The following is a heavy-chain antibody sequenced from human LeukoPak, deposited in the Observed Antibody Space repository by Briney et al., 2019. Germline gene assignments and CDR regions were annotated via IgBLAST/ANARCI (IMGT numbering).Heavy chain of an antibody. Sequence: GGSLRLSCAASGFTFSSYAMGWVRQAPGKGLEWVSAISGSGGSTYYADSVKGRFTISRDNSKNTLYLQMSSLRAEDTAVYYCAKDEINYYDHDAFDIWGQGTMVTVSS. CDR2: ISGSGGST. V-gene: IGHV3-23*01. D-gene: IGHD3-22*01. CDR1: GFTFSSYA. J-gene: IGHJ3*02. CDR3: AKDEINYYDHDAFDI.